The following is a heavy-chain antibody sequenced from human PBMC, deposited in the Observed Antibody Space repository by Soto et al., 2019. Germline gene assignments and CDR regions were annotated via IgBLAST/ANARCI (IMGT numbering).Heavy chain of an antibody. CDR2: MNANTRNR. J-gene: IGHJ2*01. V-gene: IGHV1-8*01. D-gene: IGHD3-22*01. CDR1: GYVFTNYD. CDR3: ARGGGYDSRGNCYARYFDL. Sequence: QVQLVQSGAEVKKPGASVQVSCKASGYVFTNYDINWVRQATGQGLEWMGWMNANTRNRGYGQKFQGRFSLTKNTSIKTPHMGLSSLISEDTAVYYCARGGGYDSRGNCYARYFDLWGRGTLVTVCS.